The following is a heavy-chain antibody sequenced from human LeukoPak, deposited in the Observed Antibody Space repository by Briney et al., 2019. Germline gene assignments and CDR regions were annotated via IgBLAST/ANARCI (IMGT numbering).Heavy chain of an antibody. CDR1: RFTFSSYD. V-gene: IGHV3-13*01. J-gene: IGHJ4*02. CDR2: IGTTGDT. D-gene: IGHD6-13*01. CDR3: ASSPSYSSSWYALDS. Sequence: GGSLRLSCAASRFTFSSYDMHWVRQATGKGLEWVSAIGTTGDTYYSDSVRGRFTISRENAKNSLYLQMNSLRAGDTAVYYCASSPSYSSSWYALDSWGQGTLVTVSS.